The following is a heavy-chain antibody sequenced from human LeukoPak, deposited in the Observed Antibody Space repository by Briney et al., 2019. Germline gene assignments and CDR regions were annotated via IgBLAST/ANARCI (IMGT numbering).Heavy chain of an antibody. J-gene: IGHJ6*02. Sequence: GGSLRLSCTASGFTFNNAWMSWVRQAPGKGLEWVGRIKTKTDGGTTDYAAPVKGRFNISRHDSKSTLYLQMNSLKIEDTAVYYCTTAGDYSYYGMDVWGQGTTVTVSS. CDR2: IKTKTDGGTT. CDR1: GFTFNNAW. V-gene: IGHV3-15*01. CDR3: TTAGDYSYYGMDV. D-gene: IGHD4-17*01.